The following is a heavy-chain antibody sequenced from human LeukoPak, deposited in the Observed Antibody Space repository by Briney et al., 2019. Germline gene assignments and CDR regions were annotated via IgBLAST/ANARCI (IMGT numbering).Heavy chain of an antibody. CDR3: ARDDPFDSARFFDI. Sequence: GGSLRLSCAASGFTVTRNHMNWVRPAPGKGLEWVSAINSGGSTFYADSVKGRFTISRDNSKSTLSLQMNSLRADDTAVYYCARDDPFDSARFFDIWGQGTMVTVSS. J-gene: IGHJ3*02. D-gene: IGHD3-22*01. CDR1: GFTVTRNH. V-gene: IGHV3-53*01. CDR2: INSGGST.